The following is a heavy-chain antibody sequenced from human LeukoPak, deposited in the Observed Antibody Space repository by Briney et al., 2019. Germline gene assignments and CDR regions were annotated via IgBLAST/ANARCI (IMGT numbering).Heavy chain of an antibody. Sequence: PSETLSLTCAVYGGSFSGYYWSWIRQPPGKGLGWIGEINHSGSTNYNPSLKSRVTISVDTSKNQFSLKLSSVTAADTAVYYCAREKVAVAGTALLIWGQGTMVTVSS. V-gene: IGHV4-34*01. CDR2: INHSGST. J-gene: IGHJ3*02. CDR1: GGSFSGYY. CDR3: AREKVAVAGTALLI. D-gene: IGHD6-19*01.